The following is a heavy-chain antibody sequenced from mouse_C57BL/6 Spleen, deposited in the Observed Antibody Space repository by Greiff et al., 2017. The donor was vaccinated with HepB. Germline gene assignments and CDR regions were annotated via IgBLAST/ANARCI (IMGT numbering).Heavy chain of an antibody. CDR1: GFTFSDYG. D-gene: IGHD1-1*01. Sequence: EVMLVESGGGLVKPGGSLKLSCAASGFTFSDYGMHWVRQAPEKGLEWVAYISSGSSTIYYADTVKGRFTISRDNAKNTLFLQMTSLRSEDTAMYYCARPPYYGSSYLYFDVWGTGTTVTVSS. V-gene: IGHV5-17*01. CDR3: ARPPYYGSSYLYFDV. CDR2: ISSGSSTI. J-gene: IGHJ1*03.